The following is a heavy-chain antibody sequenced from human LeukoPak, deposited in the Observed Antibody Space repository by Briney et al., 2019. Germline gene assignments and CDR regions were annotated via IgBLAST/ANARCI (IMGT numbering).Heavy chain of an antibody. CDR2: LSGSGGAP. J-gene: IGHJ6*03. V-gene: IGHV3-23*01. CDR3: AKHLGSHSFLFYYMDV. Sequence: GGSLRLSCEASEFTFSRFAMSWIRQPPGTGLEWVSTLSGSGGAPYYADSVKGRFTTSRDNSKDTLYLQMDNLRADDTAVYYCAKHLGSHSFLFYYMDVWGKGTSVIVSS. CDR1: EFTFSRFA. D-gene: IGHD2-21*01.